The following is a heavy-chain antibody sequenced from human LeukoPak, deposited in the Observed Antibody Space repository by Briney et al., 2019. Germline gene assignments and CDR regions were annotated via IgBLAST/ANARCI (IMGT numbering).Heavy chain of an antibody. V-gene: IGHV3-74*03. CDR2: INNDGSRT. Sequence: GGSLRLSCAASGFTFSSYWMHWVRQAPGKGLMWVSRINNDGSRTTYADSVKGRFTISRDNAKNSLYLQMNSLRAEDTAVYYCARGTTYYDFWSGYYAYYFDYWGQGTLVTVSS. CDR1: GFTFSSYW. J-gene: IGHJ4*02. D-gene: IGHD3-3*01. CDR3: ARGTTYYDFWSGYYAYYFDY.